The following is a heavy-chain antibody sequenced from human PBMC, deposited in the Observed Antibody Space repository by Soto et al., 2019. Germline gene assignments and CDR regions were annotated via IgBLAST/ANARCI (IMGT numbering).Heavy chain of an antibody. D-gene: IGHD3-10*01. CDR3: ARVGVTMIRGADY. CDR2: IYYSGST. J-gene: IGHJ4*02. CDR1: GGSVNSGNYY. V-gene: IGHV4-61*01. Sequence: QVQLQESGPGLVKPSETLSLTCSVSGGSVNSGNYYWSWIRQPPGKGLEWIGYIYYSGSTNYNPPLKSRVPISLDTSKNQFSLSLNSVTAADTAVYYCARVGVTMIRGADYWGQGTLVTVSS.